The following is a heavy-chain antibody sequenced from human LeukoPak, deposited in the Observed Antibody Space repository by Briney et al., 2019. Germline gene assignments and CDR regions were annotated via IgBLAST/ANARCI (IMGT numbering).Heavy chain of an antibody. CDR2: IYYSGST. Sequence: PSQTLSLTCAVSGGSLSSYYWSWIRQPPGKGLEWIGYIYYSGSTNYNPSLKSRVTISVDTSKNQFSLKLSSVTAADTAVYYCARDISKDAFDIWGQGTMVTVSS. J-gene: IGHJ3*02. CDR1: GGSLSSYY. CDR3: ARDISKDAFDI. V-gene: IGHV4-59*01.